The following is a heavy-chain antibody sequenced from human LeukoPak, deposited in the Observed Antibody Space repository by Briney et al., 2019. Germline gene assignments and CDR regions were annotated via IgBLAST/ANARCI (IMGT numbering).Heavy chain of an antibody. Sequence: PGGSLRLSCAASGFTVSSYWMSWVRQAPGKGLEWVANIKQDGSEKYYVDSVKGRFTISRDNAKNSLYLQMNSLRAEDTAVYYCARDGPRYGGNSVVPFDYWGQGTLVTVSS. V-gene: IGHV3-7*01. CDR3: ARDGPRYGGNSVVPFDY. CDR1: GFTVSSYW. D-gene: IGHD4-23*01. J-gene: IGHJ4*02. CDR2: IKQDGSEK.